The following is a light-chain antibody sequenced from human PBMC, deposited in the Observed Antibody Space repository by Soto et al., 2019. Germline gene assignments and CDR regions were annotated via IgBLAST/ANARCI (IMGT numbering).Light chain of an antibody. J-gene: IGKJ1*01. Sequence: EIVMTPSQATLSVSPGESATLSCRASQSVSSNLAWYQQKPGQAPRLLIYGASTRATGIPARCSGSGSGTEFTLTISSLQSEDFAVYYCQQYNNWPPWTFGQGTKVELK. CDR2: GAS. CDR1: QSVSSN. CDR3: QQYNNWPPWT. V-gene: IGKV3-15*01.